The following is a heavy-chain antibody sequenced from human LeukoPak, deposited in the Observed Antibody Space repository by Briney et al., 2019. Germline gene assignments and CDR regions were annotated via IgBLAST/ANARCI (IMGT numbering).Heavy chain of an antibody. J-gene: IGHJ6*03. CDR2: INHSGST. D-gene: IGHD2-2*01. CDR1: GGSFSGYY. Sequence: SETLSPTCAVYGGSFSGYYWSWIRQPPGKGLEWIGEINHSGSTNYNPSLKSRVTISVDTSKNQFSLKLSSVTAADTAVYYCARTWVPTALSAGYMDVWGKGTTVTVSS. CDR3: ARTWVPTALSAGYMDV. V-gene: IGHV4-34*01.